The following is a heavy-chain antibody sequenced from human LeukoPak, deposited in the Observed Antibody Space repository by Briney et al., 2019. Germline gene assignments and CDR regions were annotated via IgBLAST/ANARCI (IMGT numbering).Heavy chain of an antibody. V-gene: IGHV3-30*18. J-gene: IGHJ4*02. D-gene: IGHD2-15*01. Sequence: PGRSLRLSCAASGFTFSSYGMHWVRRAPGRGLEWVAVISYDGSNKYYADSVKGRFTISRDNSKNTLYLQMNSLRAEDTAVYYCAKDGVLALDYWGQGTLVTVSS. CDR2: ISYDGSNK. CDR3: AKDGVLALDY. CDR1: GFTFSSYG.